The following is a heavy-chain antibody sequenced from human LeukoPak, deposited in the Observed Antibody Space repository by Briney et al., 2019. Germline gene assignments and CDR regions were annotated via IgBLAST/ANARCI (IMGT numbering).Heavy chain of an antibody. V-gene: IGHV1-46*01. CDR3: ARRSPAYCGGDCYLDC. CDR2: INPSGGST. CDR1: GYTFTNYY. Sequence: ASVKVSCKASGYTFTNYYLFWVRQAPGQGLEWMGVINPSGGSTSYAQKFQGRVTMTRDTSTSTVYMELSSLRSEDTAVYYCARRSPAYCGGDCYLDCWGQGTLVPVSS. D-gene: IGHD2-21*02. J-gene: IGHJ4*02.